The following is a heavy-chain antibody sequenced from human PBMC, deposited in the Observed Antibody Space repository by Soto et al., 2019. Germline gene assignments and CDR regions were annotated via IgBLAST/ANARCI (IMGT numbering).Heavy chain of an antibody. V-gene: IGHV3-23*01. CDR2: ISSDGGST. CDR1: GFTFSYYA. CDR3: ARQYSTTGAEYRDFFDN. Sequence: EVQLSESGGGLVKPGGSLRLSCAASGFTFSYYAMNWVRQAPGKGLEWVSAISSDGGSTYHADSVKGRFTITRDKSKNTIYLQMNSLRVEDMAIYYCARQYSTTGAEYRDFFDNWGQGTLVTVSS. D-gene: IGHD2-2*01. J-gene: IGHJ4*02.